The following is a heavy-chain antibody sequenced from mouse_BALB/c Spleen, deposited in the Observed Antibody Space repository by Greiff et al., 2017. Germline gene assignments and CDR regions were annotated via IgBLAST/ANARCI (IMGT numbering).Heavy chain of an antibody. Sequence: EVKLEESGGGLVQPGGSRKLSCAASGFTFSSFGMHWVRQAPEKGLEWVAYISSGSSTIYYADTVKGRFTISRDNPKNTLFLQMTSLRSEDTAMYYCARSEGYDYFDYWGQGTTLTVSS. CDR3: ARSEGYDYFDY. CDR1: GFTFSSFG. J-gene: IGHJ2*01. D-gene: IGHD2-2*01. CDR2: ISSGSSTI. V-gene: IGHV5-17*02.